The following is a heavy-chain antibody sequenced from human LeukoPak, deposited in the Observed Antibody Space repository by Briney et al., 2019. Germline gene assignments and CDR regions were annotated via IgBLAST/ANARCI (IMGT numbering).Heavy chain of an antibody. Sequence: PGGSLRLSCAASGFTFSSYAMSWVRQAPGKGLEWVSAISGSGGSTYYADSVKGRFTISRDNSKNTLYLQMNSLRAEDTALYYCAKAGDYYYYYMDVWGKGTTVTISS. CDR3: AKAGDYYYYYMDV. V-gene: IGHV3-23*01. D-gene: IGHD7-27*01. CDR2: ISGSGGST. J-gene: IGHJ6*03. CDR1: GFTFSSYA.